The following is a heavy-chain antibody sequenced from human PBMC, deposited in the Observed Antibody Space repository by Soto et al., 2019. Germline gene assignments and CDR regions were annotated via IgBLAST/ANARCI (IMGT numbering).Heavy chain of an antibody. CDR3: AAELGFGKLSVV. CDR2: IIPLFGTT. D-gene: IGHD3-10*01. Sequence: ASVKVSCKASGDTFKNFVISWVRQAPGQGLEWMGGIIPLFGTTDFAQRFQGRLTITTDESTTTAYMELSRLRSEDTATYYCAAELGFGKLSVVWGQGTTVTVSS. J-gene: IGHJ6*02. CDR1: GDTFKNFV. V-gene: IGHV1-69*05.